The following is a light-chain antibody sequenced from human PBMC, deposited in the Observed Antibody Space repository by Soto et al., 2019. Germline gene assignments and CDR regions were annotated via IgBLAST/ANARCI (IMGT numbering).Light chain of an antibody. CDR2: DVS. V-gene: IGLV2-14*01. CDR3: SSYTSSSTPYV. CDR1: SRNVGGYNY. Sequence: QSVLTQPASVSGSPGQSITISCTGTSRNVGGYNYVSWYQQHPGKAPKLMIYDVSNRPSGVSNRFSGSKSGNTASLTTSGLQAEDEADYYCSSYTSSSTPYVFGTGTKVTVL. J-gene: IGLJ1*01.